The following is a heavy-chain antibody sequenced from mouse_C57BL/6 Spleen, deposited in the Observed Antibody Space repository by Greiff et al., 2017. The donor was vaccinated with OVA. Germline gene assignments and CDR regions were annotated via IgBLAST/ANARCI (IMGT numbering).Heavy chain of an antibody. CDR2: IRSKSNNYAT. CDR3: VRGDYGSSSWFAY. J-gene: IGHJ3*01. V-gene: IGHV10-1*01. D-gene: IGHD1-1*01. Sequence: EVQGVESGGGLVQPKGSLKLSCAASGFSFNTYAMNWVRQAPGKGLEWVARIRSKSNNYATYYADSVKDRFTIPRDDSERMLYLQMNNLKTEDTAMYYCVRGDYGSSSWFAYWGQGTLVTVSA. CDR1: GFSFNTYA.